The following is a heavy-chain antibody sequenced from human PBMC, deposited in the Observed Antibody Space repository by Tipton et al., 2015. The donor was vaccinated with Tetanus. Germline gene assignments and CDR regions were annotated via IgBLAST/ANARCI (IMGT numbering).Heavy chain of an antibody. CDR2: VYYDGSA. CDR3: ANHPGAKTQFDY. V-gene: IGHV4-39*01. Sequence: TLSLTCTVFGGSISSSTYYWGWIRQPPGKGLEWIGSVYYDGSAYRNPSLESRLTISVDTSKNQFSLKLNSVSAVDTAVYYCANHPGAKTQFDYWGQGTLVTVSS. D-gene: IGHD1-26*01. CDR1: GGSISSSTYY. J-gene: IGHJ4*02.